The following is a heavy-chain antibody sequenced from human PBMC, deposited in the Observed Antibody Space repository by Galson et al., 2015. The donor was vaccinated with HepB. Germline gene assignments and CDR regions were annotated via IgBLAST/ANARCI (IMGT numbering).Heavy chain of an antibody. V-gene: IGHV1-18*01. D-gene: IGHD5-24*01. J-gene: IGHJ6*02. Sequence: SVKVSCKASGYIFTSYGMSWVRQAPGQGLEWMGWISAYHDNTNYAQKFQGRVTMTTDTSTNTAYMTMRNLRPDDTAVYYCARDGVTGYDNYHYGMDVWGQGTTVTVSS. CDR3: ARDGVTGYDNYHYGMDV. CDR2: ISAYHDNT. CDR1: GYIFTSYG.